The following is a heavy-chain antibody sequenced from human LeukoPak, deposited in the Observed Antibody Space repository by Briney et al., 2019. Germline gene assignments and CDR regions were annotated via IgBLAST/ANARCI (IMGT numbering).Heavy chain of an antibody. D-gene: IGHD1-26*01. CDR3: ARVRGSAIDY. Sequence: SETLSLTCTVSGGSISSYYWSWTRQPPGKGLEWIGYIYYSGSTNYNPSLKSRVTISVDTSKNQFSLKLSSVTAADTAVYYCARVRGSAIDYWGQGTLVTVSS. V-gene: IGHV4-59*01. J-gene: IGHJ4*02. CDR2: IYYSGST. CDR1: GGSISSYY.